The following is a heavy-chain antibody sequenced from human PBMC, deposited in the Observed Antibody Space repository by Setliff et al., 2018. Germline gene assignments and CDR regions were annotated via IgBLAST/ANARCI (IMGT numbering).Heavy chain of an antibody. V-gene: IGHV4-4*08. D-gene: IGHD5-18*01. CDR1: GDSIINYY. CDR3: ARMGTDYIMTRVNSYQYYFYMDV. CDR2: IYSSGST. J-gene: IGHJ6*03. Sequence: SETLSLTCTVSGDSIINYYWSWIRQPPGKGLEWIGDIYSSGSTYYNPSLKSRVTISVDRSKNQVFLRMTSVTAADTSFYYCARMGTDYIMTRVNSYQYYFYMDVWGKGTTVTVSS.